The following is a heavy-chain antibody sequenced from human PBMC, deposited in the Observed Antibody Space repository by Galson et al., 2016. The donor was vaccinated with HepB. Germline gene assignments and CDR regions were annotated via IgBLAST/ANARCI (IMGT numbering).Heavy chain of an antibody. CDR3: ARYEKFLEWLLPTYYYYAMDV. CDR1: GFSFSSFA. V-gene: IGHV3-23*01. CDR2: VSGSGRST. Sequence: SLRLSCAASGFSFSSFAMGWVRQAPGKGLEWVSVVSGSGRSTYYAHSVKGRFTISRDNSKGTLYLQMNSLRAEDTAVYYCARYEKFLEWLLPTYYYYAMDVWGQGTTVTVSS. J-gene: IGHJ6*02. D-gene: IGHD3-3*01.